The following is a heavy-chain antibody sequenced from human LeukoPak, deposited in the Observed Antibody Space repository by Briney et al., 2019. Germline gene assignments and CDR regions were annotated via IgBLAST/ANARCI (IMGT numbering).Heavy chain of an antibody. CDR2: INSDGSSI. V-gene: IGHV3-74*01. CDR1: GFTFSSHW. D-gene: IGHD3-22*01. CDR3: AKSVHYYENSPLDY. J-gene: IGHJ4*02. Sequence: GGSLRLSCAASGFTFSSHWMHWVRQAPGKGLVWVSRINSDGSSISYADSVKGRFTISRDNAKNTLYLQMNSLRAEDTAVYYCAKSVHYYENSPLDYWGQGTLVTVSS.